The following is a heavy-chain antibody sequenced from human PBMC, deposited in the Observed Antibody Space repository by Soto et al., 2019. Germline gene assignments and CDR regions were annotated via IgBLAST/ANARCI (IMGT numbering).Heavy chain of an antibody. CDR2: MSHSGGT. CDR1: GGFVSSGSYY. D-gene: IGHD2-21*02. J-gene: IGHJ3*02. Sequence: QVQLQQWGAGLLKPSETLSLTCAVYGGFVSSGSYYWSWIRQPPGKGLEWIGEMSHSGGTHFNPSLKSRVTISVDTSKYQFSLKMRSVTAADTALYYCARVERGTATPVVDAFDIWGPGTMVTVSS. V-gene: IGHV4-34*01. CDR3: ARVERGTATPVVDAFDI.